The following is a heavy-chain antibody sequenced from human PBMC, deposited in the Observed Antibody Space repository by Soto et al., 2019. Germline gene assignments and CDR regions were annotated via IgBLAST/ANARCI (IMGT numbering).Heavy chain of an antibody. CDR1: GGSISSHY. J-gene: IGHJ4*02. Sequence: QVQLQESGPGLVKPSETLSLTCTVSGGSISSHYWSWIRQPAGKGLEWIGHVHISGSTNYNPSLKNRVTMSLDTSKTQFSLKLTSVTAADTAVYYCATDLDSSGSGFFEYWGQGTLVTVSS. D-gene: IGHD3-22*01. CDR3: ATDLDSSGSGFFEY. V-gene: IGHV4-4*07. CDR2: VHISGST.